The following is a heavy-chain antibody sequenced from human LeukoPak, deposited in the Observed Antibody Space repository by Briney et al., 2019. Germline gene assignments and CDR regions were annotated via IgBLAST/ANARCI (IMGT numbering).Heavy chain of an antibody. CDR2: IDYSGST. V-gene: IGHV4-39*07. D-gene: IGHD3-10*01. J-gene: IGHJ4*02. CDR1: GGSISSSSYY. CDR3: AASSHSGSYRAH. Sequence: SETLSLTCTVSGGSISSSSYYWGWIRQPPGKGLEWIGYIDYSGSTYYNPSLKSRVTISVDTSKNQFSLKLSSVTAADTAVYYCAASSHSGSYRAHWGQGTLVTVSS.